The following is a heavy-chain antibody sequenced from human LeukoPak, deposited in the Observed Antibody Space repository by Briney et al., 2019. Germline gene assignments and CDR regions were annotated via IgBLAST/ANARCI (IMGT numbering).Heavy chain of an antibody. Sequence: ASVKVSCKASGGTFSSYAISWVRQAPGQGLEWMGGIIPIFGTANYAQKFQGRVTITTDESTSTAYMELSSLRSEDTAVYYCARGRLLWFGANAFDIWGQGTMVTVSS. D-gene: IGHD3-10*01. CDR2: IIPIFGTA. CDR1: GGTFSSYA. J-gene: IGHJ3*02. V-gene: IGHV1-69*05. CDR3: ARGRLLWFGANAFDI.